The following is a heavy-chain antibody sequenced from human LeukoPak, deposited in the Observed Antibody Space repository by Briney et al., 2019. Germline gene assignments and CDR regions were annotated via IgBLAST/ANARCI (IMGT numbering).Heavy chain of an antibody. CDR1: GASISSYY. J-gene: IGHJ4*02. CDR2: IYYSGSA. Sequence: SETLSLTCTVSGASISSYYWSWTRQPPGKGLEWIGYIYYSGSAKYNPSLKSRVTISVDTSKNQLSLKLSPVTAADTAVYYCARIRYGSGSYSDYWGQGTLVSVSS. CDR3: ARIRYGSGSYSDY. D-gene: IGHD3-10*01. V-gene: IGHV4-59*01.